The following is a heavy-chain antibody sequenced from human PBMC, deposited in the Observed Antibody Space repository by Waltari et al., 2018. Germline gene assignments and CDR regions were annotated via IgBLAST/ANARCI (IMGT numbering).Heavy chain of an antibody. CDR1: GYTFTGYY. Sequence: QVQLVQSGAEVKKPGASVKVSCKASGYTFTGYYMHWVRQAPGQGLEWMGRINPNRGGTNYAQKFQGRVTMTRDTSISTAYMELSRLRSDDTAVYYCARSSSSSWNYFDYWGQGTLVTVSS. J-gene: IGHJ4*02. D-gene: IGHD6-6*01. CDR3: ARSSSSSWNYFDY. CDR2: INPNRGGT. V-gene: IGHV1-2*06.